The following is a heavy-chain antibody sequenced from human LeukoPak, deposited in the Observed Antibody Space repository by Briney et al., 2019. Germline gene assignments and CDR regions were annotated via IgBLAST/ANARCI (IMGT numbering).Heavy chain of an antibody. D-gene: IGHD6-19*01. Sequence: GASVKVSCKASGGTFSSYAISWVRQAPGQGLEWMGGIIPIFGTANYAQKFQGRVTIIADESTSTTYMELSSLRSEDTAVYYCARDFEIHSSGWPHRFDYWGQGTLVTVSS. CDR3: ARDFEIHSSGWPHRFDY. CDR2: IIPIFGTA. CDR1: GGTFSSYA. J-gene: IGHJ4*02. V-gene: IGHV1-69*13.